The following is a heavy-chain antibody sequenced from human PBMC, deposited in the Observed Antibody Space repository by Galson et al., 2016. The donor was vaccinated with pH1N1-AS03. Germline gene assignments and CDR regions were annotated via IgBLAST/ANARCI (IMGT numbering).Heavy chain of an antibody. D-gene: IGHD2-2*01. Sequence: ETLSLTCGVSGYSISRGYCWGWIRQAPGKGLEWIGSIYHTGTTYYNPSLKSRLSISMDTSKNQFSLNLSSVTAADTAVYYCVRSDRVITASNTRPEGGDYWGQGTLVTVSS. CDR1: GYSISRGYC. V-gene: IGHV4-38-2*01. J-gene: IGHJ4*02. CDR2: IYHTGTT. CDR3: VRSDRVITASNTRPEGGDY.